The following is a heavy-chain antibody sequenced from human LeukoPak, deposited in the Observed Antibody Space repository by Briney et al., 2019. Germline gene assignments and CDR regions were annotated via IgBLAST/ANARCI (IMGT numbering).Heavy chain of an antibody. Sequence: SETLSLTCTVSGYSISSDYYWGWIRQPPGKGLEWIGNIYHSGSTYYNASLKSRVTILVDMSKNQFSLKLSSVTAADTAVYYCARVFPPITMVRGVYAFDIWGQGTMVTVSS. J-gene: IGHJ3*02. CDR3: ARVFPPITMVRGVYAFDI. CDR1: GYSISSDYY. V-gene: IGHV4-38-2*02. D-gene: IGHD3-10*01. CDR2: IYHSGST.